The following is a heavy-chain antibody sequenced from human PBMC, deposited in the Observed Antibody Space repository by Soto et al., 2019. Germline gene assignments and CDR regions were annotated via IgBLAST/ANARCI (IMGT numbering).Heavy chain of an antibody. CDR3: ARAGHVVVVTAALDY. V-gene: IGHV1-46*01. D-gene: IGHD2-21*02. CDR2: VNHSGGHT. J-gene: IGHJ4*02. CDR1: GDTFTDYY. Sequence: QVQLMQSGAEVKKPVASVKVSCKASGDTFTDYYIHWVRQAPGQGLEWMGTVNHSGGHTTYAQHFLGRVTLNRDTSTSPLYTELPSLSSDDMAICYCARAGHVVVVTAALDYGGQGTLVTVSS.